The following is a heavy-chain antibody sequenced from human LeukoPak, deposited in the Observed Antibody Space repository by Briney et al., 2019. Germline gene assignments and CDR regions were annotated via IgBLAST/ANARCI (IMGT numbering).Heavy chain of an antibody. CDR2: IYSGGST. CDR1: GFTVSSNY. D-gene: IGHD6-19*01. CDR3: AREMEGIAVAGRVRSFDY. V-gene: IGHV3-66*01. J-gene: IGHJ4*02. Sequence: GGSLRLSCAASGFTVSSNYMSWVRQAPGKGLEWVSVIYSGGSTYYADSVKGRFTISRDNSKNTLYLQMNSLRAEDTAVYYCAREMEGIAVAGRVRSFDYWGQGTLVTVSS.